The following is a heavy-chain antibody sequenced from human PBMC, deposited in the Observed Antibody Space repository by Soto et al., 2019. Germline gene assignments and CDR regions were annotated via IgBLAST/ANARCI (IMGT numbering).Heavy chain of an antibody. V-gene: IGHV1-18*04. Sequence: ASVKVSCKASGFTFTSYGISWVRQAPGQGLEWMGWISAYNGNTNYAQKLQGRVTMTTDTSTSTAYMELRSLRSDDTAVYYCARDHCSSTSCYTAVDYWGQGTLVTVSS. J-gene: IGHJ4*02. CDR3: ARDHCSSTSCYTAVDY. CDR1: GFTFTSYG. CDR2: ISAYNGNT. D-gene: IGHD2-2*02.